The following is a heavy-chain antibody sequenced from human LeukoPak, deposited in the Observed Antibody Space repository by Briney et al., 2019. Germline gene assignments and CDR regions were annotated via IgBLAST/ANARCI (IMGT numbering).Heavy chain of an antibody. CDR1: GGSFSGYY. V-gene: IGHV4-34*01. CDR3: ARGYYYGSGSYVRLDP. CDR2: INHSGST. D-gene: IGHD3-10*01. Sequence: SETLSLTCAVYGGSFSGYYWSWIRQPPGKGLEWIGEINHSGSTNYNPSLKSRVTISVDTSKNQFSLKLSSVTAADTAVYYCARGYYYGSGSYVRLDPWGQGTLVTVSS. J-gene: IGHJ5*02.